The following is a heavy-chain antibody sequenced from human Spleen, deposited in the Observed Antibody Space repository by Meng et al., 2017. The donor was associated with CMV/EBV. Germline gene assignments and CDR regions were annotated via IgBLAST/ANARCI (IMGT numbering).Heavy chain of an antibody. V-gene: IGHV4-39*07. CDR1: GGSVSTDRYY. D-gene: IGHD2-2*01. J-gene: IGHJ1*01. CDR3: ARSTIVVVPAAIDGYFQH. CDR2: IYYSGST. Sequence: SETLSLTCTVSGGSVSTDRYYWSWIRQPPGKGLEWIGSIYYSGSTYYNPSLKSRVTISVDTSKNQFSLKLSSVTAADTAVYYCARSTIVVVPAAIDGYFQHWGQGTLVTVSS.